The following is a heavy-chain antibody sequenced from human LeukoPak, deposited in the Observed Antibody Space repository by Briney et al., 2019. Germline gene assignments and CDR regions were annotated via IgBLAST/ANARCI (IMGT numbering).Heavy chain of an antibody. CDR1: GYTFTTYY. Sequence: GASVKVSCKASGYTFTTYYMHWVRQAPGQGPEWMGWVNPNSGGTNYAQKFQGRVTMTRDTSISTAYMELSRMRIDDTAVYYCARDDGGNTGYENFDYWGQGTLATVSS. D-gene: IGHD5-12*01. J-gene: IGHJ4*02. V-gene: IGHV1-2*02. CDR3: ARDDGGNTGYENFDY. CDR2: VNPNSGGT.